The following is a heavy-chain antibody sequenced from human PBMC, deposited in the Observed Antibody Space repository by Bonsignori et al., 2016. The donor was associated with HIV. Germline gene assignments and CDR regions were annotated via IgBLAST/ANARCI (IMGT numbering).Heavy chain of an antibody. D-gene: IGHD2-2*01. Sequence: SETLSLTCAVSSYSISSGYYWGWIRQPPGKGLEWIGSIYHTGRTDYNASLKSRVTISVDTSKNQFSLKLNSVTAADTAMYYCARISAFWGQGTMVTVSS. CDR1: SYSISSGYY. V-gene: IGHV4-38-2*01. J-gene: IGHJ3*01. CDR3: ARISAF. CDR2: IYHTGRT.